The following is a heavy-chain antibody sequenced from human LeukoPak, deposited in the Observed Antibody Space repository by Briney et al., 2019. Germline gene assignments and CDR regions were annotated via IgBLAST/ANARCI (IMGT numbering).Heavy chain of an antibody. D-gene: IGHD5-12*01. CDR2: IYYSGST. J-gene: IGHJ4*02. CDR1: GGSISSGGYY. CDR3: ARVGGGLRSHFDY. V-gene: IGHV4-31*03. Sequence: ASETLSLTCTVSGGSISSGGYYWSWIRQHPGKGLEWIGYIYYSGSTYYNPSLKSRVTVSVDTSKNQFSLKLSSVTAADTAVCCCARVGGGLRSHFDYWGQGTLVTVSS.